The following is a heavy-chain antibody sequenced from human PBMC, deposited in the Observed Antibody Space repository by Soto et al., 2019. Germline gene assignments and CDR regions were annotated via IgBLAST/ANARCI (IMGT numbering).Heavy chain of an antibody. J-gene: IGHJ6*03. D-gene: IGHD4-17*01. CDR3: AKDLPGDYGYYYYYYMDV. CDR2: ISGSGGST. Sequence: GGSLRLSCAASGFTFSSYAMSWARQAPGKGLEWVSAISGSGGSTYYADSVKGRFTISRDNSKNTLYLQMNSLRAEDTAVYYCAKDLPGDYGYYYYYYMDVWGKGTTVTVSS. CDR1: GFTFSSYA. V-gene: IGHV3-23*01.